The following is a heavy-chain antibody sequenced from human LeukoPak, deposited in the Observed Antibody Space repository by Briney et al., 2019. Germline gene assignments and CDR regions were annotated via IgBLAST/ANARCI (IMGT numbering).Heavy chain of an antibody. Sequence: GGSLRLACATSGFPFSDFSMSWVRQAPGKGLEWISTTNSGGTRTYYAESVTGRLTISRDNSKNTLYLQMSSLRVEDTAVYYCAKQSYARSLGEGGPGTLVSVSS. CDR1: GFPFSDFS. J-gene: IGHJ4*02. V-gene: IGHV3-23*01. CDR2: TNSGGTRT. CDR3: AKQSYARSLGE. D-gene: IGHD2-8*01.